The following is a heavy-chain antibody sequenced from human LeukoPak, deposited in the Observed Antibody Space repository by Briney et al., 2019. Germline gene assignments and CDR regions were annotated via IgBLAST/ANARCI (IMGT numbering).Heavy chain of an antibody. J-gene: IGHJ4*02. D-gene: IGHD3-16*01. CDR2: IYPGYSDT. CDR1: GYIFTSYL. CDR3: ARPGQLGEYTPYYFDY. V-gene: IGHV5-51*01. Sequence: GESLKISCKGSGYIFTSYLIGWVRQVSGKGLEWIGIIYPGYSDTRYSPSFQGQVTISADKSISTAYLQWSSLKASDTAMYYCARPGQLGEYTPYYFDYWGQGVLVTVSS.